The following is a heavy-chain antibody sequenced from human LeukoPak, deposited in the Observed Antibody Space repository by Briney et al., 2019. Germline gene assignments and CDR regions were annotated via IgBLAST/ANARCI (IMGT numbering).Heavy chain of an antibody. CDR3: ATDTEPGGIVVVPAAL. D-gene: IGHD2-2*01. CDR2: FDPESGET. CDR1: GYTLNELP. V-gene: IGHV1-24*01. Sequence: ASVKVSCKVSGYTLNELPMHWVRQAPGKGLEWMGGFDPESGETIYPQKFRGRVTMTEDTSTDTAYMELSSLRSEDTAVYCCATDTEPGGIVVVPAALWGQGTLVTVSS. J-gene: IGHJ4*02.